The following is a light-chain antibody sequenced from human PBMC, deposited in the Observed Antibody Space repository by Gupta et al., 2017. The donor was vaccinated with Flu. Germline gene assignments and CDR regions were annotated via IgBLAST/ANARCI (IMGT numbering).Light chain of an antibody. Sequence: QSVLTQPPSVSAAPGQEVTISCSGSSSNIGSNYVSWYQQLPGTAPKLLIYENNTRRSGMPERFSGSKYGTSATVAITGLQTGEEADYHWEAWDSRSNVYVFGGGTKLTVL. V-gene: IGLV1-51*02. CDR2: ENN. CDR1: SSNIGSNY. CDR3: EAWDSRSNVYV. J-gene: IGLJ3*02.